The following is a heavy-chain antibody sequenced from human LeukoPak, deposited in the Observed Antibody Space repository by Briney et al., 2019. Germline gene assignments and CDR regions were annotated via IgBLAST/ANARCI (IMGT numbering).Heavy chain of an antibody. CDR3: AKTTSYSGYGFDY. CDR2: IRYDASDK. V-gene: IGHV3-30*02. D-gene: IGHD5-12*01. CDR1: GFTFSSYG. J-gene: IGHJ4*02. Sequence: GGSLRLSCAASGFTFSSYGMHWVRQAPGKGLEWVAFIRYDASDKYYADSVKGRFTISRDNSKNTVYLQMDSLGAEDAAVYYCAKTTSYSGYGFDYWGQGALVTVSS.